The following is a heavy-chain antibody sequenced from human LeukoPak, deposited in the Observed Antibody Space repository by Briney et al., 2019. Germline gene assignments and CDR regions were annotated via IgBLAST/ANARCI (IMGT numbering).Heavy chain of an antibody. D-gene: IGHD6-13*01. V-gene: IGHV4-59*01. CDR2: IYYSGST. CDR3: ARSPTPYSSSWYYYYYYYMDV. J-gene: IGHJ6*03. Sequence: SETLSLTCTVSGGSISSYYWSWLRQPPGKGLEWIGYIYYSGSTNYNPSLKSRVTISVDTSKNQFSLKLSSVTAADTAVYYCARSPTPYSSSWYYYYYYYMDVRGKGTTVTVSS. CDR1: GGSISSYY.